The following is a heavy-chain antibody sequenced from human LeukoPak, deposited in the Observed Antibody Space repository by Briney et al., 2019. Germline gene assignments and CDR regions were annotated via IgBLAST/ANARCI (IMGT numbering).Heavy chain of an antibody. J-gene: IGHJ6*03. D-gene: IGHD6-6*01. Sequence: SETLSLTCAVYGGSFSGYYWSRIRQPPGKGLEWIGEINHSGSTNYNPSLKSRVTISVDTSKNQFSLKLSSVTAADTAVYYCARSGDSSSSRRYYYYYYMDVWGKGTTVTVSS. CDR1: GGSFSGYY. CDR2: INHSGST. CDR3: ARSGDSSSSRRYYYYYYMDV. V-gene: IGHV4-34*01.